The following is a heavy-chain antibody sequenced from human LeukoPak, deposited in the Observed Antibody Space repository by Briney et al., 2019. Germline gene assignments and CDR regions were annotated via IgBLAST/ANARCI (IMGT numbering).Heavy chain of an antibody. D-gene: IGHD6-13*01. CDR3: ARVRSSSWPLDY. CDR1: GFTFSTYS. CDR2: ITSSGFTI. Sequence: GGSLRLSCAASGFTFSTYSMNWVRQAPGKGLEWVSYITSSGFTIYYADSVKGRFTISRDNAKNSLYLQMNSLRDDDTAVYYCARVRSSSWPLDYWGQGTLVTVSS. J-gene: IGHJ4*02. V-gene: IGHV3-48*02.